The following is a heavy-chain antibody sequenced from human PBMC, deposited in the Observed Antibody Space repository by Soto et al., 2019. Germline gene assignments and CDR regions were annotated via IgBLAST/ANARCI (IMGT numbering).Heavy chain of an antibody. CDR1: GFTFSNAW. V-gene: IGHV3-15*07. D-gene: IGHD6-13*01. Sequence: PGGTLRLSCAASGFTFSNAWMNWVRQAPGKGLEWVGRIKSKTDGGTTDYAAPVKGRFTISRDDSKNTLYLQMNSLKTEDTAVYYCTTLVFCCWYGDYCDVMSFCGRGSSVIVSS. CDR2: IKSKTDGGTT. CDR3: TTLVFCCWYGDYCDVMSF. J-gene: IGHJ6*02.